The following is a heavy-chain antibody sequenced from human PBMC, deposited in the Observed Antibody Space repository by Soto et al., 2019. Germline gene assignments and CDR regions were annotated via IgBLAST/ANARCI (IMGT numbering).Heavy chain of an antibody. J-gene: IGHJ4*02. CDR1: GGTFSSYA. V-gene: IGHV1-69*12. D-gene: IGHD4-17*01. CDR3: ARPRSLYYGDYAFVPLDY. CDR2: IIPIFGTA. Sequence: QVQLVQSGAEVKKPGSSVKVSCKASGGTFSSYAISWVRQAPGQGLEWMGGIIPIFGTANYAQKFQGRVTITADESTSTSYMELSSLRSEDTAVYYCARPRSLYYGDYAFVPLDYWGQGTLVTVSS.